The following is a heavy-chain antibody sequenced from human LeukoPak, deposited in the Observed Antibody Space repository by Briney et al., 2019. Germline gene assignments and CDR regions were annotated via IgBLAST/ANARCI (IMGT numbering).Heavy chain of an antibody. CDR1: GFTFDDYA. CDR3: AKGSIVGYCTGGVCYKGIGYYYYYMGV. CDR2: ISWNSGSI. V-gene: IGHV3-9*01. Sequence: QPGGSLRLSWAASGFTFDDYAMHWVRQAPGKGPEWVSGISWNSGSIGYADSVKGRFTISRDNAKNSLYLQMNSLRAEDTALYYCAKGSIVGYCTGGVCYKGIGYYYYYMGVWGKGTTVTVSS. J-gene: IGHJ6*03. D-gene: IGHD2-8*02.